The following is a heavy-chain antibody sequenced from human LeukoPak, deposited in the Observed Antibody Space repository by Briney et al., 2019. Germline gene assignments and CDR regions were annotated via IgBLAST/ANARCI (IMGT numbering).Heavy chain of an antibody. CDR2: IYYSGST. D-gene: IGHD6-6*01. J-gene: IGHJ6*02. V-gene: IGHV4-59*08. Sequence: SETLSLTCTVSGGSISSYYWSWIRQPPGKGLEWIGYIYYSGSTNYNPSLKSRVSISVDTSKSQFSLKLSSVTAADTAVYYCARYSSSWSYYYGMDVWGQGTTVTVSS. CDR1: GGSISSYY. CDR3: ARYSSSWSYYYGMDV.